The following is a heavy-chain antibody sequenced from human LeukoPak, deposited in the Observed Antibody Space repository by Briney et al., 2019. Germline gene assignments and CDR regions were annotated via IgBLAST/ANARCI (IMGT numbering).Heavy chain of an antibody. J-gene: IGHJ4*02. Sequence: GGSLRLSCAASGFTFSSYGMHWVRQAPGKGLEWVANIQQDGSEKNYVDSVKGRFTISRDTAKNSLYLQMNSLRAEDTAVYYCARGGSYGSFDYWGQGTLVTVSS. CDR3: ARGGSYGSFDY. V-gene: IGHV3-7*01. D-gene: IGHD1-26*01. CDR1: GFTFSSYG. CDR2: IQQDGSEK.